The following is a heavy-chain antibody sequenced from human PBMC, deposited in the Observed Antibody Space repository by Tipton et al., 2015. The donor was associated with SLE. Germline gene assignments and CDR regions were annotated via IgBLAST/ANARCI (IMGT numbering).Heavy chain of an antibody. Sequence: GLVKPSQTLSLTCAISGDSVSSNSAAWNWIRQSPSRGLEWLGRTYYRSKWYNDYAVSVKSRITINPDTSKNQFSLKLNSVTTADTAVYYCATVDYFDSGDAFDFWGHGSMVTVSS. CDR1: GDSVSSNSAA. J-gene: IGHJ3*01. D-gene: IGHD3-22*01. CDR2: TYYRSKWYN. V-gene: IGHV6-1*01. CDR3: ATVDYFDSGDAFDF.